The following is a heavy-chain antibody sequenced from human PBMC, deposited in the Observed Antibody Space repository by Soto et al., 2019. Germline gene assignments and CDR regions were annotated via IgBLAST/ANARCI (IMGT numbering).Heavy chain of an antibody. CDR1: GYTFTSYG. Sequence: VKVSCKASGYTFTSYGISWVRQAPGQGLEWMGWISAYNGNTNYAQKLQGRVTMTTDTSTSTAYMELRSLRSDDTAVYYCARASAYYDSSGYRTTPLYFGYWGQGTLVTVPQ. V-gene: IGHV1-18*01. D-gene: IGHD3-22*01. J-gene: IGHJ4*02. CDR3: ARASAYYDSSGYRTTPLYFGY. CDR2: ISAYNGNT.